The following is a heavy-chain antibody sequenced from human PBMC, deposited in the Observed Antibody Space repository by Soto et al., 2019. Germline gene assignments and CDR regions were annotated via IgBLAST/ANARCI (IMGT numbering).Heavy chain of an antibody. CDR3: AEGWSGFWYYYGMDV. J-gene: IGHJ6*02. V-gene: IGHV3-30-3*01. D-gene: IGHD3-3*01. CDR2: ISYDGSNK. Sequence: PGGSLRLSCAASGFTFSSYAMHWVRQAPGKGLEWVAVISYDGSNKYYADSVKGRFTISRDNSKNTLYLQMNSLRAEDTAVYYCAEGWSGFWYYYGMDVWGQGTTVTVSS. CDR1: GFTFSSYA.